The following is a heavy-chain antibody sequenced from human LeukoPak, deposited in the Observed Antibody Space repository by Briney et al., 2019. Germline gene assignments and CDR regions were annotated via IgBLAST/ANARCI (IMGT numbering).Heavy chain of an antibody. CDR2: IYYSGST. V-gene: IGHV4-39*07. Sequence: SETLSLTCTVSGGSISSSSYYWGWIRQPPGKGLEWIGSIYYSGSTYYNPSLKSRVTISVDTSKNQFSLKLSSVTAADTAVYYCARVHVGYCSGGSCPRLLKPHAYYYYMDVWGKGTTVTVSS. CDR1: GGSISSSSYY. J-gene: IGHJ6*03. D-gene: IGHD2-15*01. CDR3: ARVHVGYCSGGSCPRLLKPHAYYYYMDV.